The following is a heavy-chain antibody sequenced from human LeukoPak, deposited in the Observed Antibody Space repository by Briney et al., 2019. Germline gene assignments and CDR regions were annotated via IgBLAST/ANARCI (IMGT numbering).Heavy chain of an antibody. CDR3: ARAGYCSGGSCYLVYYYYMDV. J-gene: IGHJ6*03. CDR2: IIPIFGTA. Sequence: SVKVSCKASGGTFSSYAISWVRQAPGQGLEWMGGIIPIFGTANYAQKFQGRVTITADESTSTAYMELSSLRSEDTAVYYCARAGYCSGGSCYLVYYYYMDVWGKGTTVTISS. D-gene: IGHD2-15*01. V-gene: IGHV1-69*13. CDR1: GGTFSSYA.